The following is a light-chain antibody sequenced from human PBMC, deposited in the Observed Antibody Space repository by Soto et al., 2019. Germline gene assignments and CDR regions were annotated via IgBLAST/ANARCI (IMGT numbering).Light chain of an antibody. J-gene: IGLJ3*02. CDR3: CSYAGSDTGV. Sequence: QSVLTQPRSVSGSPGQSVTISCAGTSSDVGGYNYVSWYQQHPGKAPKLMIYDVSKRPSGVPDRFSGYKSGNTASLTISGLQDEDEADYYCCSYAGSDTGVFGGGTKVTVL. CDR2: DVS. V-gene: IGLV2-11*01. CDR1: SSDVGGYNY.